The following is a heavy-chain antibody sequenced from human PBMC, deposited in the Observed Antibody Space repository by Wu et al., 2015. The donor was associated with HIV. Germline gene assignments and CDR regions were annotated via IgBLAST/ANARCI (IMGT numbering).Heavy chain of an antibody. CDR2: INPNSGGT. CDR1: GYTFTGYY. Sequence: QVQLVQSGAEVKKPGASVKVSCKASGYTFTGYYMHWVRQAPGQGLEWMGWINPNSGGTNYAQKFQGRVTMTRDTSISTAYMELSRLRSDDTAVYYCARVRARADRYSGYNLDYYYYGMDVWGQGTTVTVSS. V-gene: IGHV1-2*02. CDR3: ARVRARADRYSGYNLDYYYYGMDV. J-gene: IGHJ6*02. D-gene: IGHD5-12*01.